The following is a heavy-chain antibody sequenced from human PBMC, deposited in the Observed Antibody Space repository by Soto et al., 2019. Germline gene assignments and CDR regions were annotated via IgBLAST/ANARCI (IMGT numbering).Heavy chain of an antibody. D-gene: IGHD2-15*01. CDR2: ISSSSSTI. Sequence: GGSLRLSCAASGFTFSSYSMNWVRQAPGKGLEWVSYISSSSSTIYYADSVKGRFTISRDNAKNSLYLQMNSLRDEDTAVYYCARDYPDCSGGSCLGMDVWGQGTTVTVSS. CDR3: ARDYPDCSGGSCLGMDV. CDR1: GFTFSSYS. J-gene: IGHJ6*02. V-gene: IGHV3-48*02.